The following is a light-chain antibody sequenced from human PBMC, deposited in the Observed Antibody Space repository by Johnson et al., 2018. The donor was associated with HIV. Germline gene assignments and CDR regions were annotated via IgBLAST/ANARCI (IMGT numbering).Light chain of an antibody. J-gene: IGLJ1*01. Sequence: QSVLTQPPSVSAAPGQKVTISCSGSYSNIGNNYVSWYRHLPGTAPKLLIYDNDKRPSGIPDRFSASKSGSSATLGITGLQTGDEADYYCATWDSSLSAYVFGPGTKVTIL. CDR1: YSNIGNNY. CDR3: ATWDSSLSAYV. CDR2: DND. V-gene: IGLV1-51*01.